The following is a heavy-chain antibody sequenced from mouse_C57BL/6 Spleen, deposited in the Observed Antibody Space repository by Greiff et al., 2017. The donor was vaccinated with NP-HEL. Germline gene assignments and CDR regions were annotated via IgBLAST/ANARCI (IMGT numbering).Heavy chain of an antibody. V-gene: IGHV1-66*01. CDR2: IYPGSGNT. D-gene: IGHD1-1*01. J-gene: IGHJ2*01. Sequence: QVQLKESGPELVKPGASVKISCKASGYSFTSYYIHWVKQRPGQGLEWIGWIYPGSGNTKYNEKFKGKATLTADTSSSTAYMQLSSLTSEDSAVYYCARGITTPPDYWGQGTTLTVSS. CDR1: GYSFTSYY. CDR3: ARGITTPPDY.